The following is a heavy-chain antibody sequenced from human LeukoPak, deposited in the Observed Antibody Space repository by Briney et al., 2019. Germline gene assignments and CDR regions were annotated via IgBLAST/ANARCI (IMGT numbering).Heavy chain of an antibody. V-gene: IGHV3-48*04. Sequence: GGSLRLSCAASGFTFSSYSMNWVRQAPGKGLVWLSYISSSSSTIYYADSVKGRFTISRDNAKNSLYLQMDSLGAEDMAVYYCASLGYCSSTSCSDYWGQGTLVTVSS. CDR3: ASLGYCSSTSCSDY. CDR1: GFTFSSYS. J-gene: IGHJ4*02. D-gene: IGHD2-2*01. CDR2: ISSSSSTI.